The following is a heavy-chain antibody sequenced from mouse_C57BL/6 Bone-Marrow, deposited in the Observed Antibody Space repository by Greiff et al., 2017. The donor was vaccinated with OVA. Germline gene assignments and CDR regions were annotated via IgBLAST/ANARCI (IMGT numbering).Heavy chain of an antibody. CDR1: GFPFTSYS. V-gene: IGHV5-4*01. CDR3: AREVSTLDY. CDR2: ISDGGSFT. J-gene: IGHJ4*01. Sequence: EVPLVESGAGFVKPGASLKLSCAASGFPFTSYSMSWVRPTPDQCLSWVATISDGGSFTYYPDNVKGRFTISSDNAKNNLYLQMSHLKSEDTAMYYCAREVSTLDYWGQGTSVTVSS. D-gene: IGHD1-1*01.